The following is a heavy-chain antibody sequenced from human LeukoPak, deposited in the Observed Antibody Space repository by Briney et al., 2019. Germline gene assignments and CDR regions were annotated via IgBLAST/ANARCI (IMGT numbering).Heavy chain of an antibody. CDR2: VHSSGST. V-gene: IGHV4-4*07. CDR1: GGSISTYY. J-gene: IGHJ4*02. CDR3: AKEGRSSTPGY. Sequence: SETLSLTCTVSGGSISTYYWSWIRQPAGEGLEWIGCVHSSGSTDYNPSLRSRVTMSVDTSKNQFSLNLRSVTAADTAVYYCAKEGRSSTPGYWGQGTLVTVSS. D-gene: IGHD2-15*01.